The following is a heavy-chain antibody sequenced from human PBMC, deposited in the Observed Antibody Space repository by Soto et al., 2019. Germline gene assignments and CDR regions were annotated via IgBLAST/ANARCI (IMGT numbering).Heavy chain of an antibody. V-gene: IGHV4-34*01. Sequence: QVQLQQWGAGLLKPSETLSLTCAVYGGSFSGYYWSWIRQPPGKGLEWIGEINHSGSTNYNPSLKSRVTISVDTSKNQFSLKLSSVTAADTAVYYCAARYCSSTSRYYFDYWGQGTLVTVSS. CDR2: INHSGST. CDR3: AARYCSSTSRYYFDY. CDR1: GGSFSGYY. D-gene: IGHD2-2*01. J-gene: IGHJ4*02.